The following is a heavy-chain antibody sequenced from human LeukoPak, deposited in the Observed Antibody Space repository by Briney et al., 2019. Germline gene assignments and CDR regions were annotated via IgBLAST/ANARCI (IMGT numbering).Heavy chain of an antibody. Sequence: SETLSLTCTVSGGSISSGSYYWSWIRQPAGKGLEWIGRIYTSGSTNYNPSLKSRVTISVDTSKNQFSLKLSSVTAADTAVYYCARYSSSWGRGGYYYYYMDVWGKGTTVTISS. J-gene: IGHJ6*03. V-gene: IGHV4-61*02. CDR2: IYTSGST. D-gene: IGHD6-13*01. CDR3: ARYSSSWGRGGYYYYYMDV. CDR1: GGSISSGSYY.